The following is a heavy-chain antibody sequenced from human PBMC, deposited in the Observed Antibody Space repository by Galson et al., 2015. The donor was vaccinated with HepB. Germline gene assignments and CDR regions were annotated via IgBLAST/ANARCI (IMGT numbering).Heavy chain of an antibody. CDR2: ISSRGSTI. J-gene: IGHJ4*02. D-gene: IGHD2-2*01. Sequence: LRLSCAASGFTFSDYYMSWIRQAPGKGLQWVSYISSRGSTIYYADSVKGRFTFSRDNAKNSLYLQINSLRAEDTAIYYCARDHLRGGVVPPAVGTPFDYWGQGTLVTVSS. CDR1: GFTFSDYY. CDR3: ARDHLRGGVVPPAVGTPFDY. V-gene: IGHV3-11*01.